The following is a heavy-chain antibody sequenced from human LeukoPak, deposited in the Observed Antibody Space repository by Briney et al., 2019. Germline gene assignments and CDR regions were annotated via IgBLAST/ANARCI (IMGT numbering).Heavy chain of an antibody. CDR1: GYTFTCYA. V-gene: IGHV1-3*01. CDR2: INAGNGNT. Sequence: ASVKVSCKASGYTFTCYAMHWVRQAPGQRLEWMGWINAGNGNTKYSQKFQGRVTITRDTSASTAYMELSSLRSEDTAVYYCARATWIQLWSFDYWGQGTLVTVSS. CDR3: ARATWIQLWSFDY. J-gene: IGHJ4*02. D-gene: IGHD5-18*01.